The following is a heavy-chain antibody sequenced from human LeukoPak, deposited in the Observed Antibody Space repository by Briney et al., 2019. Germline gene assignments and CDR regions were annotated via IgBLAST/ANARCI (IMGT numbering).Heavy chain of an antibody. CDR2: IYSGGST. Sequence: GGSLRLSCAASGFTVSSNYMSWVRQAPGKGLEWVSVIYSGGSTYYADSVKGRFTISRGNSKNTLYLQMNSLRAEDTAVYYCARDPRTTGRRGNYYYYGMDVWGQGTTVTVSS. CDR1: GFTVSSNY. J-gene: IGHJ6*02. CDR3: ARDPRTTGRRGNYYYYGMDV. V-gene: IGHV3-53*01. D-gene: IGHD1-1*01.